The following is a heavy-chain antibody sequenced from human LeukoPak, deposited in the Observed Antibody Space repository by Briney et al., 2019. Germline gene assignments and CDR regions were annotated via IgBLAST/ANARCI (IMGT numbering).Heavy chain of an antibody. V-gene: IGHV3-48*04. CDR3: MVRRVIIDY. CDR2: ISSSSSTI. CDR1: GFTFSSYS. Sequence: GGSLRLSCAASGFTFSSYSMNWVRQAPGKGLEWVSYISSSSSTIYYADSVKGRFTISRDNAKNSLYLQMNSLRAEDTAVYYCMVRRVIIDYWGQGTLVTVSS. D-gene: IGHD3-10*01. J-gene: IGHJ4*02.